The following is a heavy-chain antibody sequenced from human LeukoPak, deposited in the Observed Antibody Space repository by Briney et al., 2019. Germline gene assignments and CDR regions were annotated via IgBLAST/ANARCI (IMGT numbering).Heavy chain of an antibody. D-gene: IGHD4-23*01. CDR1: GGSIRSYY. CDR3: ARGGRISTVVTPLYY. Sequence: SETLSLTCTVSGGSIRSYYWSWIRQPPGKGLEWIAYIYYSGSTNYNPSLKSRVTISVDTSKNQFSLKLSSVTAADTAVYYCARGGRISTVVTPLYYWGQGTLVTVSS. CDR2: IYYSGST. V-gene: IGHV4-59*12. J-gene: IGHJ4*02.